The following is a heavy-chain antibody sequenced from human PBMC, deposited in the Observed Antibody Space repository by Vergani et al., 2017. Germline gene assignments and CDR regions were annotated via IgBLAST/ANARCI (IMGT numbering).Heavy chain of an antibody. CDR3: ARDSRRYYYDRSGYRHYHNYGMDV. V-gene: IGHV3-48*04. D-gene: IGHD3-22*01. J-gene: IGHJ6*02. CDR2: ISSSGSTM. Sequence: EVQLLESGGGLVQPGGSLRLSCAASGFTFSSYAMSWVRQAPGKGLEWISYISSSGSTMFYADSVKGRITIARDNAKNSLYLQMNSLRAEDTAVYYCARDSRRYYYDRSGYRHYHNYGMDVWGQGTTVTVSS. CDR1: GFTFSSYA.